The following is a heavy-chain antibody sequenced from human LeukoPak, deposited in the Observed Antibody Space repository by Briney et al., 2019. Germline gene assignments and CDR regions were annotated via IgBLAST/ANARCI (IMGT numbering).Heavy chain of an antibody. CDR1: GFTFSSYS. J-gene: IGHJ4*02. D-gene: IGHD2-21*02. Sequence: PGRSLRLSCAASGFTFSSYSMNWVRQAPGKGLEWVSSISSSSSYIYYADSVKGRFTISRDNAKNSLYLQMNSLRAEDTAVYYCARDGKVTAFDYWGQGTLVTVSS. CDR3: ARDGKVTAFDY. V-gene: IGHV3-21*01. CDR2: ISSSSSYI.